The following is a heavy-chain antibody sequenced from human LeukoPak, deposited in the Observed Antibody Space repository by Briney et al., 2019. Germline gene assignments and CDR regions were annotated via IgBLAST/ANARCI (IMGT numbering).Heavy chain of an antibody. CDR2: IKQDGSEK. CDR3: ARDIYDFWSGYYSTDAFDI. D-gene: IGHD3-3*01. Sequence: GGSLRLSCAASGFTFSGYWMSWVRQAPGKGLEWVANIKQDGSEKYYVDSVKGRFTISRDNAKNSLYLQMNSLRAEDTAVYYCARDIYDFWSGYYSTDAFDIWGQGTMVTVSS. CDR1: GFTFSGYW. V-gene: IGHV3-7*01. J-gene: IGHJ3*02.